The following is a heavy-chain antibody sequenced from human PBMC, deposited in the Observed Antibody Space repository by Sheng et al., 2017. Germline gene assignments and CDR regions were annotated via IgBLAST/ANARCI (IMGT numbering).Heavy chain of an antibody. D-gene: IGHD2-2*01. CDR3: VRDVAYCSNTSCLPVLVN. V-gene: IGHV3-21*01. CDR2: ISTTRTYI. CDR1: GFTFSKYS. J-gene: IGHJ4*02. Sequence: EVHLVESGGGLVRPGGSLRLSCAASGFTFSKYSMNWVRQAPGKGLEWVSSISTTRTYIHYADSVKGRFTISRDDAKNSLYLQMDSLRAEDTAVYYCVRDVAYCSNTSCLPVLVNWGQGTLVTVSS.